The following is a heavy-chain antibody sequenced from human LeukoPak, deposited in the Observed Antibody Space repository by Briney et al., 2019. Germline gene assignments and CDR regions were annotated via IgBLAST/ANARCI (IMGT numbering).Heavy chain of an antibody. Sequence: PSETLSLTCTVYSASLRGFYWSWIRQPPGKGLEWIGEIKHSGSTTYNPSLKSRVTISLDTSKNQFSPKLSSVTAADTAVYFCADATPYDFWSGYITWGQGTLVTVSS. V-gene: IGHV4-34*01. CDR3: ADATPYDFWSGYIT. CDR1: SASLRGFY. CDR2: IKHSGST. D-gene: IGHD3-3*01. J-gene: IGHJ5*02.